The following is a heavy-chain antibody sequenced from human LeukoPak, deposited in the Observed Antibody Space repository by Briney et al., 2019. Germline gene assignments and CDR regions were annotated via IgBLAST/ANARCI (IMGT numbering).Heavy chain of an antibody. CDR2: IYYSGST. V-gene: IGHV4-30-4*01. D-gene: IGHD3/OR15-3a*01. CDR3: ARENKDWLLSSNWFDP. CDR1: GGSISSGDYY. J-gene: IGHJ5*02. Sequence: PSETLSLTCAVSGGSISSGDYYWSWIRQPPGKGLEWIGYIYYSGSTYYNPSLKSRVTISVDTSKNQFSLKLSSVTAADTAVYYCARENKDWLLSSNWFDPWGQGTLVTVSS.